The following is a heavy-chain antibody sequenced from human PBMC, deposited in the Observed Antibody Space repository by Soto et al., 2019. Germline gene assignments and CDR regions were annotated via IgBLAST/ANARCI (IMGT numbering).Heavy chain of an antibody. Sequence: PGESLKISCKGSGYNFTGYWISWVRQMPGKGLEWMGRIDPSDSYTNYSPSFQGHVTISADKSISTAYLQWSSLKDSDTAMYYCARGHLLGPSIAARGYHGMDVWGQGTTVTVSS. J-gene: IGHJ6*02. D-gene: IGHD6-6*01. CDR1: GYNFTGYW. CDR3: ARGHLLGPSIAARGYHGMDV. V-gene: IGHV5-10-1*01. CDR2: IDPSDSYT.